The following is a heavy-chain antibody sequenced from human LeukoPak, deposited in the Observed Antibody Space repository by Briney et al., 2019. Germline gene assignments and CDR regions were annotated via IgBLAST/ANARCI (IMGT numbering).Heavy chain of an antibody. CDR2: ISSSSSYI. Sequence: GGSLRLSCAASGFTFSSYSMNWLRQAPGKGLEWVSSISSSSSYIYYADSVKGRFTISRDNAKNSLYLQMNSLRAEDTAVYYCARPAGYSSSWYPGNFDYWGQGTLVTVSS. CDR1: GFTFSSYS. D-gene: IGHD6-13*01. V-gene: IGHV3-21*01. CDR3: ARPAGYSSSWYPGNFDY. J-gene: IGHJ4*02.